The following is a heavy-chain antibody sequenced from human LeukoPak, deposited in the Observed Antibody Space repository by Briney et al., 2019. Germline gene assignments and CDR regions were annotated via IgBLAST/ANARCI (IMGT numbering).Heavy chain of an antibody. D-gene: IGHD3-22*01. J-gene: IGHJ5*02. CDR1: GGSISSSSYY. CDR3: ARYYDSSGYDSIPPYNWFDP. V-gene: IGHV4-61*05. CDR2: IYYSGST. Sequence: PSETLSLTCTVSGGSISSSSYYWGWIRQPPGKGLEWIGYIYYSGSTNYNPSLKSRVTISVDTSKNQFSLKLSSVTAADTAVYYCARYYDSSGYDSIPPYNWFDPWGQGTLVTVSS.